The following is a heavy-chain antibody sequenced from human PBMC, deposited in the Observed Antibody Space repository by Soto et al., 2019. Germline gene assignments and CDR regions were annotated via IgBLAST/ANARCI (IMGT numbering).Heavy chain of an antibody. CDR2: IIPILGIA. V-gene: IGHV1-69*04. Sequence: SVKVSCKASGGTFSSYTISWVRQAPGQGLEWMGRIIPILGIANYAQKFQGRVTITADKSTSTAYMELRSLRSDDTAVYYCARDSSSGWYDAFDIWGQGTMVTGSS. CDR1: GGTFSSYT. J-gene: IGHJ3*02. D-gene: IGHD6-19*01. CDR3: ARDSSSGWYDAFDI.